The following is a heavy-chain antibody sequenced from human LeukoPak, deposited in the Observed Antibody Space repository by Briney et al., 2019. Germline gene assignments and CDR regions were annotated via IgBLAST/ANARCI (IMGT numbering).Heavy chain of an antibody. V-gene: IGHV4-30-2*01. CDR1: GGSISSGGYS. CDR3: ASGGYSYGFDY. D-gene: IGHD5-18*01. CDR2: IYHNGNT. J-gene: IGHJ4*02. Sequence: PSETLSLTCAASGGSISSGGYSWSWIRQPPGKGLEWIRYIYHNGNTYYSPSLKSRVTISVDRSKNQLSLKLSSVTAADTAMYYCASGGYSYGFDYWGQGTLVTVSS.